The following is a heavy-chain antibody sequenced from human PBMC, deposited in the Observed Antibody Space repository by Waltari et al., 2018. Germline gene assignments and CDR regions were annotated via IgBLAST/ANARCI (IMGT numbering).Heavy chain of an antibody. D-gene: IGHD3-3*01. Sequence: EVQLVASGGGLVQPGGSLSLSCAASGFTFSSYWMSWGRQAPGKGLEWVANIKQDGSEKYYVDSVKGRYTISRDNAKNSLYLQMNSLRAEDTAVYYCAGGTIFYGMDVWGQGTTVTVSS. CDR1: GFTFSSYW. V-gene: IGHV3-7*04. J-gene: IGHJ6*02. CDR2: IKQDGSEK. CDR3: AGGTIFYGMDV.